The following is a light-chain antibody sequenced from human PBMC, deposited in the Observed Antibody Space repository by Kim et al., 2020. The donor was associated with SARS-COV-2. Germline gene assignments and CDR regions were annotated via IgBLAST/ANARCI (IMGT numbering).Light chain of an antibody. V-gene: IGKV1D-13*01. CDR3: QQFNNLFT. CDR2: DAS. J-gene: IGKJ2*01. CDR1: QDISSA. Sequence: AIQLTQSPSSLSTSVGDRVTITCRASQDISSALAWYQQKPGKAPNLLIYDASTLESGVPSRFSGSGSGTDFTLTISSPQPEDFATYYCQQFNNLFTFGQGTKLEI.